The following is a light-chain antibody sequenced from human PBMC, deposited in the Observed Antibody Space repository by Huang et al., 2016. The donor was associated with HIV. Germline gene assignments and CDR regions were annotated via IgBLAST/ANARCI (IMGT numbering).Light chain of an antibody. CDR2: AAS. CDR1: QSISTY. CDR3: QQTYSTLT. V-gene: IGKV1-39*01. J-gene: IGKJ3*01. Sequence: DIQMTQSPSSLSASVGDRVTITCLASQSISTYLNWYQQKPGKAPKLLIYAASTLQRGVPSRFSGSGSGTDFTLTISSLQPEDVATYYCQQTYSTLTFGPGTKVDIK.